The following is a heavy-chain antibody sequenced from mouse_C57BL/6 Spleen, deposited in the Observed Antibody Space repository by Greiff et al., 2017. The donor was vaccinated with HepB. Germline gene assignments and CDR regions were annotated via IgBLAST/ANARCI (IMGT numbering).Heavy chain of an antibody. Sequence: EVMLVESGGGLVQPGGSMKLSCVASGFTFSNYWMNWVRQSPEKGLEWVAQIRLKSDNYATHYAESVKGRFTISRDDSKSSVYLQMNNLRAEDTGIYYCKTGTGNFDVWGTGTTVTVSS. CDR3: KTGTGNFDV. D-gene: IGHD4-1*01. J-gene: IGHJ1*03. CDR2: IRLKSDNYAT. V-gene: IGHV6-3*01. CDR1: GFTFSNYW.